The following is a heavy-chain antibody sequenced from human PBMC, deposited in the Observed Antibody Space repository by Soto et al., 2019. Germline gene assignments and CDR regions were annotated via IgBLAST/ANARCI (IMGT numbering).Heavy chain of an antibody. D-gene: IGHD3-3*01. CDR2: MAFDGTNE. Sequence: QVQLVESGGGVVQPGRSLRLSCAASGFTFSSYGMHWVRQAPGKGLEWVAVMAFDGTNEYYADSVKGRFTISRDNSKNTLFLQMNSLIADCTALYDCAKSLPQDFWSGLDYWGQGTLVTVSS. J-gene: IGHJ4*02. CDR3: AKSLPQDFWSGLDY. V-gene: IGHV3-30*18. CDR1: GFTFSSYG.